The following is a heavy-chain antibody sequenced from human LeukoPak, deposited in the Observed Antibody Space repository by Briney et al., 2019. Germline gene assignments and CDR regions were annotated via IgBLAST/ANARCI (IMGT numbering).Heavy chain of an antibody. D-gene: IGHD2-2*02. CDR2: VSAYNGNT. Sequence: ASVKVSCKASGYTFTSYGISWVRQAPGQGLEWMGWVSAYNGNTNYAQKLQGRVTMTTDTSTSTAYMELRSLRSDDTAVYYCARMYCSSTSCYTGPAFDIWGQGTMVTVSS. CDR3: ARMYCSSTSCYTGPAFDI. V-gene: IGHV1-18*01. CDR1: GYTFTSYG. J-gene: IGHJ3*02.